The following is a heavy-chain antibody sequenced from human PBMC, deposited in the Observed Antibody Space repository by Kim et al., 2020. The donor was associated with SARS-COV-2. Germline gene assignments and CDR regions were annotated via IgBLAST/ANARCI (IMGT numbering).Heavy chain of an antibody. V-gene: IGHV4-59*01. D-gene: IGHD3-22*01. CDR3: ARVIRSGSSLDY. Sequence: NSSPPLKSRVTIAVDTSKNQFSVKLSSVTAADTAVYYCARVIRSGSSLDYWGQGTLVTVSS. J-gene: IGHJ4*02.